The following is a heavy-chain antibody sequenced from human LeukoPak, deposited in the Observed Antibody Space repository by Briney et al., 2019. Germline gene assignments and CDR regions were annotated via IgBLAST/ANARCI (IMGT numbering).Heavy chain of an antibody. Sequence: ASVKVSCKASGYTFTDYYILWVRQAPGQGLEWMGWINTNTGNPTYAQGFTGRFVFSLDTSVSTAYLQISSLKAEDTAVYYCARDRYASSGWYYFDYWGQGTLVTVSS. D-gene: IGHD6-19*01. J-gene: IGHJ4*02. V-gene: IGHV7-4-1*02. CDR2: INTNTGNP. CDR1: GYTFTDYY. CDR3: ARDRYASSGWYYFDY.